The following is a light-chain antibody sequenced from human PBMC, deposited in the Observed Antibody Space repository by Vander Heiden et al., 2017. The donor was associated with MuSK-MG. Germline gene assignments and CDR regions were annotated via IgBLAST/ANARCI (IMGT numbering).Light chain of an antibody. V-gene: IGKV3-15*01. Sequence: EIVMTQSPATLSVSPGERAPLSCRASQSVSSNLAWYQQKPGQAPRLLIYGASTRATGIPARFSGSGSGTEFTLTISSLQSEDFAVYYCQQYNNWPPWTFGQGTKVE. CDR1: QSVSSN. CDR3: QQYNNWPPWT. CDR2: GAS. J-gene: IGKJ1*01.